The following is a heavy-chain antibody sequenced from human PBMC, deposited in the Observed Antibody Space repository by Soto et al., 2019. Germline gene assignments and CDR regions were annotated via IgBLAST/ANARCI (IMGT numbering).Heavy chain of an antibody. J-gene: IGHJ4*02. V-gene: IGHV1-46*03. D-gene: IGHD5-12*01. Sequence: ASVKVSCKASGYTFTRYLMHWVRQAPGHGLEWMGVINPSDGAPTYAQKFQGRVTMTRDTSTTTVYMELSSPRSEDTAVYYCTREMATTYYFDYWGQGTMVTVSS. CDR2: INPSDGAP. CDR3: TREMATTYYFDY. CDR1: GYTFTRYL.